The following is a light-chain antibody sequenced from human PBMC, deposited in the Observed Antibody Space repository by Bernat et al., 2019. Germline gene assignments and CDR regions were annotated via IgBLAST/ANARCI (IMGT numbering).Light chain of an antibody. V-gene: IGLV3-19*01. CDR3: KSRDSRGYV. CDR2: GKN. CDR1: SLRSNY. J-gene: IGLJ1*01. Sequence: SSELTQDPAVSVALGQTVRITCQGDSLRSNYASWYQQKPGQAPVLVIYGKNNRPSGIPDRFSGSTSGNTASLTITRAQAEDEADYYCKSRDSRGYVFGTGTKVTVL.